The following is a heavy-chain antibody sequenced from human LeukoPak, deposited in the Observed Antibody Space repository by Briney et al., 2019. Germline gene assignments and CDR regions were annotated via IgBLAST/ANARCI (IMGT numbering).Heavy chain of an antibody. V-gene: IGHV4-34*01. Sequence: PSETLSLTCAVYGGSISGYYWSWIRQPPGKGLEWVGEINHSGSTNYNPSFWGRVTISVDTSKNQFFLKLNSVTAADTAVYYCARESDPITGYFYYYMDVWGRGTTVTVSS. CDR1: GGSISGYY. CDR3: ARESDPITGYFYYYMDV. J-gene: IGHJ6*03. D-gene: IGHD3-10*01. CDR2: INHSGST.